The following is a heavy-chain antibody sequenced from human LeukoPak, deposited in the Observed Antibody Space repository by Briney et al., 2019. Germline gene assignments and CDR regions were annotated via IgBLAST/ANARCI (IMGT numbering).Heavy chain of an antibody. J-gene: IGHJ5*02. Sequence: PSETLSLTCTVSGGSISSSSYYWGWIRQPPGKGLEWIGSIHYSGSNSYNPSLKSRVTISVDTSKNQFSLKLSSATAADTAVYYCASFTSIVGATSWGQGTLVTVSS. D-gene: IGHD1-26*01. CDR2: IHYSGSN. CDR1: GGSISSSSYY. V-gene: IGHV4-39*07. CDR3: ASFTSIVGATS.